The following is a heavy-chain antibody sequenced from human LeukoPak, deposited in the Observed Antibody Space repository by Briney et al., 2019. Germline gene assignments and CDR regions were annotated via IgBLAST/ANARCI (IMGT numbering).Heavy chain of an antibody. CDR3: ARGGPYTDYFDY. V-gene: IGHV3-66*02. CDR2: IYSGGST. Sequence: GGSLRLSCAAPGFTVSSNYMSWVRQAPGKGLEWVSVIYSGGSTYYADSVKGRFTISRDNSKNTLYLQMNSLRAEDTAVYYCARGGPYTDYFDYWGQGTLVTVSS. CDR1: GFTVSSNY. J-gene: IGHJ4*02. D-gene: IGHD1-1*01.